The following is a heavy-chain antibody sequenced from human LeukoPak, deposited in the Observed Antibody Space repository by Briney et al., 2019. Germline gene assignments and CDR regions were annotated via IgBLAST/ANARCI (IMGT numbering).Heavy chain of an antibody. CDR1: GGSISSGGYY. CDR2: IYYSGST. J-gene: IGHJ5*02. Sequence: SETLSLACTVSGGSISSGGYYWSWIRQHPGKGLEWIGYIYYSGSTYYNPSLKSRVTISVDTSKNQFSLKLSSVTAADTAVYYCARERSGSYAFDPWGQGTLVTVSS. D-gene: IGHD1-26*01. CDR3: ARERSGSYAFDP. V-gene: IGHV4-31*03.